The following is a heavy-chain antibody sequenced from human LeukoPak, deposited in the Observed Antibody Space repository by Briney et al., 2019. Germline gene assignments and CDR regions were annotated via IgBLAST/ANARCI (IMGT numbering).Heavy chain of an antibody. CDR2: INWNGGST. D-gene: IGHD3-22*01. J-gene: IGHJ4*02. Sequence: GGSLRLSCAASGFTFDDYGMSWVRQAPGKGLEWVSGINWNGGSTGYADSVKGRFTISRDNAKNSLYLQMNSLSAEDTALYYCARDRYYDSSGYYYFDYWGQGTLVTVSS. CDR1: GFTFDDYG. V-gene: IGHV3-20*04. CDR3: ARDRYYDSSGYYYFDY.